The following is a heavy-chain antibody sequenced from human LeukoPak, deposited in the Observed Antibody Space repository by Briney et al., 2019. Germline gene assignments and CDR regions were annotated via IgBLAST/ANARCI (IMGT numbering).Heavy chain of an antibody. V-gene: IGHV1-2*02. CDR1: GCTFTGYY. D-gene: IGHD6-19*01. CDR2: INPNSGGT. CDR3: ARDRGAYSSGLFDY. J-gene: IGHJ4*02. Sequence: ASVKVSCKASGCTFTGYYMHWVRQAPGQGLEWMGWINPNSGGTNYAQKFQGRVTMTRDTSISTAYVELSRLRSDDTAVYYCARDRGAYSSGLFDYWGQGTLVTVSS.